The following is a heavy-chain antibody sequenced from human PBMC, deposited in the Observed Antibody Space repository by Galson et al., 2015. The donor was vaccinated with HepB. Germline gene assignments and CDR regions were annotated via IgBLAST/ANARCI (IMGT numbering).Heavy chain of an antibody. V-gene: IGHV3-33*07. CDR1: GFTFSSYG. CDR3: ARDLGFGLDY. CDR2: IWYDGTIK. Sequence: SLRLSCAASGFTFSSYGMYWVRQAPGKGLEWVAVIWYDGTIKYYRDSVRGRFTISRDNSKNTLYLQMSSLRVEDTAVHYCARDLGFGLDYWGQGTLVIVSS. J-gene: IGHJ4*02. D-gene: IGHD3-16*01.